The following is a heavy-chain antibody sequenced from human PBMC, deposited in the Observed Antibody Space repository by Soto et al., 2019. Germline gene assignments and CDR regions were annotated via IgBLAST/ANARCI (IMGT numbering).Heavy chain of an antibody. CDR1: GYTFTRYG. Sequence: QVQLVQSGAEVKKPGASVKVSCKASGYTFTRYGINWVRQAAGQGPEWMGWISGYNGTTHYAQKLQGRVTMTTDTSTTTAYMELRSPRSDDTAVYFCARTVLRLGELSLYGEDYWGQGTLVTVSS. V-gene: IGHV1-18*01. CDR2: ISGYNGTT. D-gene: IGHD3-16*02. CDR3: ARTVLRLGELSLYGEDY. J-gene: IGHJ4*02.